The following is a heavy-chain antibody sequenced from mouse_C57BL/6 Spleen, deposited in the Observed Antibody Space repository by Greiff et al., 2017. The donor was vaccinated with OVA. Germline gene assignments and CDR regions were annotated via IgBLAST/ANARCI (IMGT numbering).Heavy chain of an antibody. CDR3: ARGGGAMDY. J-gene: IGHJ4*01. V-gene: IGHV5-16*01. Sequence: EVQVVESEGGLVQPGSSMKLSCTASGFTFSDYYMAWVRQVPEKGLEWVANINYDGSSTYYLDSLKSRFIISRDNAKNILYLQMSSLKSEDTATYYCARGGGAMDYWGQGTSVTVSS. CDR1: GFTFSDYY. CDR2: INYDGSST.